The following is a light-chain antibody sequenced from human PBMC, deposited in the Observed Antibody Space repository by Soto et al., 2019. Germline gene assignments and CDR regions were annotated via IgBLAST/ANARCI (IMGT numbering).Light chain of an antibody. Sequence: QSALTQPASVSGSPGQSITISCSGSSGDIGGYNFVSWYQHLPGKAPKLIIFEVRFRPSGVYNRFSGSKSGDTAPLTISKLLPEDEADYYCSSYTSTGTLIVFGGGTKLTVL. CDR3: SSYTSTGTLIV. CDR1: SGDIGGYNF. J-gene: IGLJ2*01. V-gene: IGLV2-14*01. CDR2: EVR.